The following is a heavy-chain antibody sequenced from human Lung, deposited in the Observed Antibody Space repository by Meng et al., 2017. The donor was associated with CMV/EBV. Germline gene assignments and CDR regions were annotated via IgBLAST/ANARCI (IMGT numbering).Heavy chain of an antibody. CDR1: GYTFTGYY. D-gene: IGHD6-13*01. Sequence: HGQLVQSGAEVKKPGASVKVSCKASGYTFTGYYMHWVRQAPGQGLEWMGWINPNSGGTNYAQKFQGWATMTRDTSISTAYMELSRLRSDDTAVYYCARDWEGSWAVFDYWGQGTLVTVSS. V-gene: IGHV1-2*04. CDR3: ARDWEGSWAVFDY. J-gene: IGHJ4*02. CDR2: INPNSGGT.